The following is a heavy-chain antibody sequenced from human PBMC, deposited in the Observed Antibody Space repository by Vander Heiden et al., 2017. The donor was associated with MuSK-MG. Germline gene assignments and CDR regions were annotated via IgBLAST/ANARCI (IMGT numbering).Heavy chain of an antibody. CDR2: INHSGST. V-gene: IGHV4-34*01. Sequence: QVQLQQWGAGLLKPSETLSLTCAVYGGSFSGYYWSWIRQPPGKGLEWIGEINHSGSTNYNPSLKSRVTISVDTSKNQFSLKLSSVTAADTAVYYCARDGWDAYSSSWYAVSLDYWGQGTLVTVSS. CDR3: ARDGWDAYSSSWYAVSLDY. D-gene: IGHD6-13*01. CDR1: GGSFSGYY. J-gene: IGHJ4*02.